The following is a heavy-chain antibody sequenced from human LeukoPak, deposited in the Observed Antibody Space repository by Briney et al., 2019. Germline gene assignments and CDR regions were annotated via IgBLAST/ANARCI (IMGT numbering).Heavy chain of an antibody. CDR3: AKIAAAYCGGDCYSGAYYFDY. J-gene: IGHJ4*02. V-gene: IGHV3-30*02. D-gene: IGHD2-21*02. CDR1: GFTFSSYG. Sequence: GGSLRLSCAASGFTFSSYGMHWVRQAPGKGLEWAAFIRYDGSNKYYADPVKGRFTISRDNSKNTLYLQMNSLRAEDTAVYYCAKIAAAYCGGDCYSGAYYFDYWGQETLVTVSS. CDR2: IRYDGSNK.